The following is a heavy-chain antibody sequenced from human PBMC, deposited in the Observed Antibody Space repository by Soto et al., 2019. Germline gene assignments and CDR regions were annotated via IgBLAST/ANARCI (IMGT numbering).Heavy chain of an antibody. CDR1: GFTFSNAW. V-gene: IGHV3-15*07. CDR3: TTQGSYYDFWSGLILFDY. Sequence: PGGSLRLSCAASGFTFSNAWMNWVRQAPGKGLEWVGRIKSKTDGGTTDYAAPVKGRFTISRDDSKNTLYLQMNSLKTEDTAVYYCTTQGSYYDFWSGLILFDYWGQGTLVTVSS. J-gene: IGHJ4*02. CDR2: IKSKTDGGTT. D-gene: IGHD3-3*01.